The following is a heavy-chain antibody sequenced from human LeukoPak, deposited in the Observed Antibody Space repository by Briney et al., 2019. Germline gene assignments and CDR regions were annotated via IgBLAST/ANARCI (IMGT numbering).Heavy chain of an antibody. CDR2: ISSSGSTI. V-gene: IGHV3-11*01. CDR1: GFTFSDYY. CDR3: AREELPRYFDH. J-gene: IGHJ2*01. Sequence: GGSLRFSCAAPGFTFSDYYMSWIRQAPGKGLEWVSYISSSGSTIYYADSVKGRFTISRDNAKNSLYLQMNSLRAEDTTVYYCAREELPRYFDHWGRGTLVTVSS. D-gene: IGHD1-26*01.